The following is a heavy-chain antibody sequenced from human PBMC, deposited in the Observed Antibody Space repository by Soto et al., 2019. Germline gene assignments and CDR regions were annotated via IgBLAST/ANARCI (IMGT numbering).Heavy chain of an antibody. D-gene: IGHD3-10*01. CDR1: GFSFLDST. V-gene: IGHV1-58*01. J-gene: IGHJ6*02. CDR3: VAGVAGSRRSYYNYPMDV. CDR2: IAGGSGQT. Sequence: QMQLVQSGPEAKKPGTSMQVSCKASGFSFLDSTVQWLRQARGQRLEWIGWIAGGSGQTRYAQKLQGRVTFTRDMSTNTAYMEVTSLRSEDTAAYFCVAGVAGSRRSYYNYPMDVWGQGTTVTVSS.